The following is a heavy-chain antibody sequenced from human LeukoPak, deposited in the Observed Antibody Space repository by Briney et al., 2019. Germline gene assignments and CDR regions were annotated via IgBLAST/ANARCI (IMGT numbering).Heavy chain of an antibody. CDR2: ISSSSSYI. Sequence: GGSLRLSCAASGFTFSSYSMNWVRQAPGKGLEWVSSISSSSSYIYYADSVKGRFTISRDNAKNSLYLQMNSLRAEDTAVYYCAKASYRRRYYDILTGYPWFDPWGQGTLVTVSS. CDR3: AKASYRRRYYDILTGYPWFDP. CDR1: GFTFSSYS. V-gene: IGHV3-21*04. J-gene: IGHJ5*02. D-gene: IGHD3-9*01.